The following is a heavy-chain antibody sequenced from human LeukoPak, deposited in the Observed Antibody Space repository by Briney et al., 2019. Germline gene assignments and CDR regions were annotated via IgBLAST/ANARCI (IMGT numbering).Heavy chain of an antibody. J-gene: IGHJ4*02. CDR3: ARQPYGDSGY. V-gene: IGHV4-4*02. CDR2: VFHSGST. D-gene: IGHD4-17*01. CDR1: GGSISSTKW. Sequence: PSGTLSLTCAVSGGSISSTKWWSWVRQPPRKGLEWIGEVFHSGSTKYNPSLKNRVTISVDKSKNQFSLKLTSLTAADTAVYYCARQPYGDSGYWGQGTLVTVSS.